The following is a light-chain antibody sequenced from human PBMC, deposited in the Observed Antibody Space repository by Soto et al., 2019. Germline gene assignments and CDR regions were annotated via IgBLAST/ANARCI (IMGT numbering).Light chain of an antibody. V-gene: IGKV1-39*01. J-gene: IGKJ3*01. CDR1: QSSTTY. CDR2: AES. CDR3: QQTYSTLFT. Sequence: DIQMTQSPSSLSASVGDRVTITCRASQSSTTYSNWYQQNSGKAPKLLMYAESSLQSGVPSSCSASGSGTAFTVTITSLQPEDLATYYCQQTYSTLFTCGPGTRVYS.